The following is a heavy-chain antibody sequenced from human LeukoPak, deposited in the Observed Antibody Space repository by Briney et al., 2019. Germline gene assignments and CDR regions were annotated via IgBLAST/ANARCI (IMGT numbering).Heavy chain of an antibody. V-gene: IGHV1-2*02. CDR3: ARSTASGWYYFDY. CDR1: GYTFTGYY. Sequence: ASVKVSCKASGYTFTGYYIHWVRQAPGQGLEWMGWMNPNSGATNYAQKFQGRVTMTRDTSISTAYMELSRLRSDDTAVYYCARSTASGWYYFDYWGQGTLVTVSS. CDR2: MNPNSGAT. D-gene: IGHD6-19*01. J-gene: IGHJ4*02.